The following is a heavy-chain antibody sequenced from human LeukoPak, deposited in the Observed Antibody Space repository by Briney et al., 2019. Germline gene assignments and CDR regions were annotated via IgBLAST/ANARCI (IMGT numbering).Heavy chain of an antibody. CDR3: ARSALLFLEWLSEPYYYYYMDV. D-gene: IGHD3-3*01. J-gene: IGHJ6*03. Sequence: GSLRLSCAASGFTFSSYWMSWVRQAPGKGLEWVANIKQDGSEKYYVDSVKGRFTISRDNAKNSLYLQMNSLRAEDTAVYYCARSALLFLEWLSEPYYYYYMDVWGKGTTVTVSS. CDR2: IKQDGSEK. V-gene: IGHV3-7*01. CDR1: GFTFSSYW.